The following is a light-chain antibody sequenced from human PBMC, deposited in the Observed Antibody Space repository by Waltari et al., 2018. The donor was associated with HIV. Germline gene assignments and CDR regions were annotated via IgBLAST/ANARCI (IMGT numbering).Light chain of an antibody. CDR3: QVWDSSSDHRV. J-gene: IGLJ3*02. Sequence: YVLPQPPSVSVAPGKTARITCGGNNLGRKSVHWYKQKPGQAPVLVIYYDTARPSGIPERFSGSNSGNTATLTISSVEAGDEADYYCQVWDSSSDHRVFGGGTKLTVL. V-gene: IGLV3-21*04. CDR2: YDT. CDR1: NLGRKS.